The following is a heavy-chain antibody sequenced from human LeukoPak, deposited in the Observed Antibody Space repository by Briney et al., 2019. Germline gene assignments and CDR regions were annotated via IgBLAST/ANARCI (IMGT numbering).Heavy chain of an antibody. CDR1: GYTFTGYI. V-gene: IGHV7-4-1*02. D-gene: IGHD6-19*01. Sequence: ASVKVSCKASGYTFTGYIMHWVRQAPGQGLEWMGWINTNTGNPTYAQGFTGRFVFSLDTSVSTAYLQISSLKAEDTAVYYCARRSSSGPNWFDPWGQGTLVTVSS. CDR3: ARRSSSGPNWFDP. J-gene: IGHJ5*02. CDR2: INTNTGNP.